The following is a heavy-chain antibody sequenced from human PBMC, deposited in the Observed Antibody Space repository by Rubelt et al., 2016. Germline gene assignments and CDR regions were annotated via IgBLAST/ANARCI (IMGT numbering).Heavy chain of an antibody. CDR1: GDSSTAYS. V-gene: IGHV4-4*08. D-gene: IGHD1-26*01. CDR2: IYPSGTT. CDR3: ATTKVGTVYVPN. Sequence: QVQLQESGPGLVKPSETLSLACTVSGDSSTAYSWSWIRQPPGKGLEWIGYIYPSGTTNYSPSLKSRVTMSVATSKNQFSLRRAFLTAADTAVYYCATTKVGTVYVPNWGQGTLVTVSS. J-gene: IGHJ4*02.